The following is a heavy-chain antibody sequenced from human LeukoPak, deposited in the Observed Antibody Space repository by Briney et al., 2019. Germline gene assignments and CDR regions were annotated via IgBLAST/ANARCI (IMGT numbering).Heavy chain of an antibody. J-gene: IGHJ4*02. CDR3: ARARYYFDY. CDR2: IYYSGST. Sequence: SETLSLTCTVSGGSISSYYWSWIRQPPGKGLEWIGYIYYSGSTNYNPSLKSRVTISVDTSKNQFSLKLSSVTAADTAVYYCARARYYFDYWGQGTLVTVSS. V-gene: IGHV4-59*01. CDR1: GGSISSYY.